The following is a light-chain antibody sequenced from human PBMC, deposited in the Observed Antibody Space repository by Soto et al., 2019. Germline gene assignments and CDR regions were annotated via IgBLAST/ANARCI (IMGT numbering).Light chain of an antibody. V-gene: IGKV3-20*01. CDR1: QSVSSSY. J-gene: IGKJ2*02. Sequence: EIVLTQSPGTLSLSPGERATLSCRASQSVSSSYLAWYQHKPGQAPRLLIYGASSRATGIPDRFIGSGSGTSFTLTINRLEPEDFAVYYCQHYGTSVCGTFGQGPKLQIK. CDR3: QHYGTSVCGT. CDR2: GAS.